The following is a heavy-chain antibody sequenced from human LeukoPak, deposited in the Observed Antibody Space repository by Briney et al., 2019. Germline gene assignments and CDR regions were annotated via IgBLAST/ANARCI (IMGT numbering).Heavy chain of an antibody. CDR3: ARSPVGSSSWYPYYMDV. J-gene: IGHJ6*03. Sequence: SETLSLTCTVSGGSISSNSYYWGWIRQPPGKGLEWIGSIYYSGRTVYNPSLKSRVTISVDTSKNQFSLKLSSVTAADTAVYYCARSPVGSSSWYPYYMDVWGKGTTVTVSS. D-gene: IGHD6-13*01. CDR1: GGSISSNSYY. V-gene: IGHV4-39*07. CDR2: IYYSGRT.